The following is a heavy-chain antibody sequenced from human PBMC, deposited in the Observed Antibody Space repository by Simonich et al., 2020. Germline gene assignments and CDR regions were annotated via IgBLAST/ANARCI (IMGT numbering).Heavy chain of an antibody. CDR2: KKQDGIEK. V-gene: IGHV3-7*01. D-gene: IGHD3-10*01. CDR1: GFTFSSYW. CDR3: ARDREVYGSGSYYNY. Sequence: EVQLVESGGGLVQPGGSLRLSCAASGFTFSSYWMSWVRQAPVKGMEWVANKKQDGIEKYYGDSEKGRFTISRDNAKNSLYRQMNSLRAEDTAVYYCARDREVYGSGSYYNYCGQGTLVTVSS. J-gene: IGHJ4*02.